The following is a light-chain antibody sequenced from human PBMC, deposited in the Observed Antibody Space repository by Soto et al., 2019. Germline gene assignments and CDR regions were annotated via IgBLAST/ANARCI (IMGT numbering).Light chain of an antibody. Sequence: DIQMTQSPSTLSASVGDTVTITCRASESINKWLAWYQQKPGKAPILLVYEASILQNGVPSRFSGTQSATECTPTINILRPNYFATYYCQQYHDYSAWTFGQGTKVEI. CDR1: ESINKW. J-gene: IGKJ1*01. CDR3: QQYHDYSAWT. V-gene: IGKV1-5*03. CDR2: EAS.